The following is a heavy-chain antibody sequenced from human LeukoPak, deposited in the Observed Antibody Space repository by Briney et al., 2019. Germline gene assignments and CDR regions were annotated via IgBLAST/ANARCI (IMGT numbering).Heavy chain of an antibody. CDR2: ISSHSSTI. J-gene: IGHJ4*02. Sequence: GGSLRLSCAASGFPFSSYRMNWVRQAPGKGLEWISYISSHSSTIYYADSVQGRFTISRDNAKNSLYLQMNSLRAEDTAVYYCARDHRYGGLFDSWGQGILVTVSS. V-gene: IGHV3-48*01. D-gene: IGHD3-9*01. CDR1: GFPFSSYR. CDR3: ARDHRYGGLFDS.